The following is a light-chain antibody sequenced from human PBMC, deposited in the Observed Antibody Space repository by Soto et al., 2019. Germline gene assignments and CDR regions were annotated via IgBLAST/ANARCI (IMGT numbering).Light chain of an antibody. CDR1: RTVSNW. CDR3: QQYNSYALT. CDR2: RAS. J-gene: IGKJ5*01. Sequence: DIQMTQSPSTLSSSVADIFTITGGASRTVSNWLAWYQHQPGRAPRLLISRASILESGVPPRFSGSGFGTEFTLTIDSLQPDDFGTYYCQQYNSYALTFGQGTRLEIK. V-gene: IGKV1-5*03.